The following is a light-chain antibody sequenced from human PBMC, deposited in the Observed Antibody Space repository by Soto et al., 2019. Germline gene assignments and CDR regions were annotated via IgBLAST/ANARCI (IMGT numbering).Light chain of an antibody. CDR3: QQYGSSPLT. CDR2: GAS. CDR1: QSASSSN. J-gene: IGKJ1*01. Sequence: EIVLTQSPGTLSLSPGERATLSCRASQSASSSNLAWYQQEPGQAPRLLIYGASSRATGIPDRFSGSGSGTDFSLTISRLEPEDFAVYYCQQYGSSPLTFGQGTKVEIK. V-gene: IGKV3-20*01.